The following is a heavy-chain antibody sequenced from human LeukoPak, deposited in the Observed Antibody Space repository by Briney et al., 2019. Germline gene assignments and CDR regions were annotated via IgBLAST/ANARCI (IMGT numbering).Heavy chain of an antibody. J-gene: IGHJ2*01. CDR3: AKGSYGIVRGYFDX. Sequence: PGGSLRLSCAASGFTFDDYAMHWVRQAPGKGLEWVSGISWNSGSIGYADSVKGRFTISRDNAKNSLYLQTNSLSAEDTAIYYCAKGSYGIVRGYFDXXXXGTLVTVSS. CDR2: ISWNSGSI. D-gene: IGHD6-6*01. V-gene: IGHV3-9*01. CDR1: GFTFDDYA.